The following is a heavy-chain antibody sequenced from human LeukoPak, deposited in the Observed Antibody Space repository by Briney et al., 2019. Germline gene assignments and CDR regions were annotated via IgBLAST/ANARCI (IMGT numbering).Heavy chain of an antibody. D-gene: IGHD3-10*02. CDR3: AELGITMIGGV. CDR1: GSTFDDYT. J-gene: IGHJ6*04. V-gene: IGHV3-9*01. Sequence: GGSLRLSCAASGSTFDDYTMHWVRQAPGKGLEWVPGISWNSGSIGYADSVKGRFTISRDNAKNSLYLQMNSLRAEDTAVYYCAELGITMIGGVWGKGTTVTISS. CDR2: ISWNSGSI.